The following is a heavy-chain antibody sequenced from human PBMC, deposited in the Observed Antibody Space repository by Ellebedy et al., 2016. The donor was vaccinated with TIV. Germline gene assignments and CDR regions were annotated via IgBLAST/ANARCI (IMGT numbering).Heavy chain of an antibody. D-gene: IGHD5-12*01. J-gene: IGHJ4*02. CDR1: GGSFSGYY. V-gene: IGHV4-34*01. Sequence: SETLSLTXAVYGGSFSGYYWSWIRQPPGKGLEWIGEINHSGSTNYNPSLKSRVTISVDTSKNQFSLKLSSVTAADTAVYYCAREGGYAYASDYWGQGTLVTVSS. CDR3: AREGGYAYASDY. CDR2: INHSGST.